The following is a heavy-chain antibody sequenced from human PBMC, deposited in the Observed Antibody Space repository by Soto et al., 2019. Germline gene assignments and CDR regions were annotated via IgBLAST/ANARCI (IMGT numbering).Heavy chain of an antibody. CDR2: ISANNGNT. Sequence: QVQLVQSGAEVKKPGASVKVYCNASGYTVTSYGINWVRQAPGQGLEWMGWISANNGNTHYAQKLQGRVTMTTETSTSTDYMELRSLRSDDTAVYYCARVQSGYDFAYWGQGTLVTVSS. V-gene: IGHV1-18*01. CDR1: GYTVTSYG. J-gene: IGHJ4*02. D-gene: IGHD5-12*01. CDR3: ARVQSGYDFAY.